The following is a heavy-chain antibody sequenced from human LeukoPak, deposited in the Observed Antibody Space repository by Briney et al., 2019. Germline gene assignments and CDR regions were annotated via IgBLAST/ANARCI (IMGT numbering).Heavy chain of an antibody. V-gene: IGHV3-74*01. J-gene: IGHJ4*02. Sequence: GGSLRLSCAASGFTFRKYWMLWVRQAPGKGLESVSRINTDGTVTTYADSVKGRFTVSRDNADNTMFLQMNSVRDEDTAEYYCATKQWLAPPPDSWGQGTPVTVSS. D-gene: IGHD6-19*01. CDR3: ATKQWLAPPPDS. CDR1: GFTFRKYW. CDR2: INTDGTVT.